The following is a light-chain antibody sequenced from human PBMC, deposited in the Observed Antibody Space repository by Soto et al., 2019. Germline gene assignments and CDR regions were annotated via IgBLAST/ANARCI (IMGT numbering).Light chain of an antibody. J-gene: IGLJ7*01. CDR2: YDA. CDR1: NIGSES. V-gene: IGLV3-21*04. CDR3: QVWDDSSDHPV. Sequence: SYELTQPPSVSVAPGKTARITCGGNNIGSESVHWYQQKPGQAPVLVIYYDADRPSGIPERFSGSNSGNTATLTISRVEAGDEADYHCQVWDDSSDHPVFGGGTQLTVL.